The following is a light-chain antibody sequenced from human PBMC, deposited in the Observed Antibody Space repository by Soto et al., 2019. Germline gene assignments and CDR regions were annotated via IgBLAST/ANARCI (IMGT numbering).Light chain of an antibody. CDR1: QSISTW. Sequence: DIQMTQSPSTLSASVGDRVTITCRASQSISTWLAWYQHKPGKAPKLLIFDASSLESEVPSRFSGSVSGTEFTLTISSLQPDDFAMYYCQQSYSARTWTFGQGTKVDI. J-gene: IGKJ1*01. CDR3: QQSYSARTWT. V-gene: IGKV1-5*01. CDR2: DAS.